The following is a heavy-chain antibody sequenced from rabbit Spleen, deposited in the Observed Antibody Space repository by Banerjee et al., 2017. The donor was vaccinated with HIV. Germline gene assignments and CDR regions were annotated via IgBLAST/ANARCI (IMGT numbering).Heavy chain of an antibody. V-gene: IGHV1S45*01. Sequence: QEQLVESGGGLVKPEGSLTLTCKASGFSFSDRDVMCWVRQAPGKGLQWIACINTYTGKAVYATWANGRFTISSHDAQNTLYLQLSSLTAADTATYFCVRARPYPFVLWGPGTLVTVS. J-gene: IGHJ4*01. CDR1: GFSFSDRDV. D-gene: IGHD1-1*01. CDR3: VRARPYPFVL. CDR2: INTYTGKA.